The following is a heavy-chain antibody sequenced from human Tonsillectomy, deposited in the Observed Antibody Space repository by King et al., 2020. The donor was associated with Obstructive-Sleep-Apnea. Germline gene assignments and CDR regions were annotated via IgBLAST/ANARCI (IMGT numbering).Heavy chain of an antibody. CDR1: GGSISSSSYY. V-gene: IGHV4-39*07. CDR3: LGYYVSSGSSYGEDYYYGMDV. J-gene: IGHJ6*02. D-gene: IGHD3-22*01. Sequence: QLQESGPRLVKPSETLSLTCTVSGGSISSSSYYWGWIRQPPGKGLEWIGSIYYSGSTYYNPSLKSRVTISVDTSKNQFSLKLSSVTAADTAVYYFLGYYVSSGSSYGEDYYYGMDVWGQGTTVTVSS. CDR2: IYYSGST.